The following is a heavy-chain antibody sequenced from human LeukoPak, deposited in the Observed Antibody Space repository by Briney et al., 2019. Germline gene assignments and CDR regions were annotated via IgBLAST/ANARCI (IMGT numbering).Heavy chain of an antibody. J-gene: IGHJ4*02. V-gene: IGHV4-61*01. CDR2: IYYSGST. CDR1: GGSVSSGSYY. Sequence: SETLSLTCTVSGGSVSSGSYYWSWIRQPPGKGLEWIGYIYYSGSTNYNPSLKSRVTISVDTSKNQFSLKLSSATAADTAVYYCAGSSSWDQLDYWGQGTLVTVSS. CDR3: AGSSSWDQLDY. D-gene: IGHD6-13*01.